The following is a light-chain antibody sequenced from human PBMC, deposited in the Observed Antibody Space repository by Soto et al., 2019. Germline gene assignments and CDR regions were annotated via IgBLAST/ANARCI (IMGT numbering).Light chain of an antibody. CDR2: GDN. J-gene: IGLJ2*01. V-gene: IGLV1-40*01. Sequence: QAVVTQPPSVSGAPGQRVTIPCTGSSSNIGSFYDVHWYQQLPGTVPKLLIYGDNNRPSGVPDRFSGSKSGTSASLAITGLQAEDEADYHCQSYDSSLSHVVFGGGTKLTVL. CDR3: QSYDSSLSHVV. CDR1: SSNIGSFYD.